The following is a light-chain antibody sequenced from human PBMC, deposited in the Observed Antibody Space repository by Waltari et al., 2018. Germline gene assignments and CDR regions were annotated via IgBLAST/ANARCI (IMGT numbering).Light chain of an antibody. J-gene: IGLJ2*01. CDR1: SRDVGSDNR. CDR2: EVS. V-gene: IGLV2-18*02. Sequence: QSALTPPPSVSGSPGQSVTISCTGTSRDVGSDNRVSSYQQPPGTAPKLMIYEVSNRPSGVPDRFSGSKSANKAALTITGLQAEDEADYYCSSYTSSSTPVVFGGGTKLTVL. CDR3: SSYTSSSTPVV.